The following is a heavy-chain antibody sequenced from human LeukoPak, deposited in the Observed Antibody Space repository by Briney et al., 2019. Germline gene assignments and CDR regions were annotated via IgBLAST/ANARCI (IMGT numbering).Heavy chain of an antibody. J-gene: IGHJ4*02. Sequence: GGSLRLSCAASGSTFGSYSMNWVRQAPGKGLEWVSSISTSSDYIYYADSVKGRFTISRDNAENSLFLQVNSLRAEDTAVYYCARGCSGGSCYDYWGQGTLVTVSS. CDR1: GSTFGSYS. CDR2: ISTSSDYI. D-gene: IGHD2-15*01. CDR3: ARGCSGGSCYDY. V-gene: IGHV3-21*01.